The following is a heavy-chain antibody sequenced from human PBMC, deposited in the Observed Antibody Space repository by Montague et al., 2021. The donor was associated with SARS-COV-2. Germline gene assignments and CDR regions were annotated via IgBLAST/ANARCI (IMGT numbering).Heavy chain of an antibody. CDR3: ARGNRIAVAGTDCDS. V-gene: IGHV4-34*01. Sequence: ENTNYNPSLKSRVAISIDTSEHQFSLKLSSVTAADTAVYYCARGNRIAVAGTDCDSWGHVTLVTV. D-gene: IGHD6-19*01. CDR2: ENT. J-gene: IGHJ5*01.